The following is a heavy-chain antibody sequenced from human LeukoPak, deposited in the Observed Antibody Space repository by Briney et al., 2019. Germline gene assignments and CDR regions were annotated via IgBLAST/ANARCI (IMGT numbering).Heavy chain of an antibody. J-gene: IGHJ6*03. CDR3: AKGGYSYVNYYYYYMDV. CDR2: ISGSGGSP. CDR1: RFTFSSYA. V-gene: IGHV3-23*01. Sequence: TGRSLRLSCAASRFTFSSYAMSWVRQAQGKGLERVSVISGSGGSPYYADSVKGRFTISRDNSKNTLYLQMNSLRAEDTAVYYCAKGGYSYVNYYYYYMDVWGKGTTVIVSS. D-gene: IGHD5-18*01.